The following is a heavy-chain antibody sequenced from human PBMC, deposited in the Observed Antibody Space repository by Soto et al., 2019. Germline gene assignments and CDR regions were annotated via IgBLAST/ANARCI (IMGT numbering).Heavy chain of an antibody. CDR3: ARVGDYYDSSGYIDY. Sequence: SETLSLTCSVSGGSISSPSYYWSWIRQPPGKGLEWIGYIYYSGSTNYNPSLKSRVTISVDTSKNQFSLKLSSVTAADTAVYYCARVGDYYDSSGYIDYWGQGTLVTVSS. V-gene: IGHV4-61*01. J-gene: IGHJ4*02. CDR1: GGSISSPSYY. CDR2: IYYSGST. D-gene: IGHD3-22*01.